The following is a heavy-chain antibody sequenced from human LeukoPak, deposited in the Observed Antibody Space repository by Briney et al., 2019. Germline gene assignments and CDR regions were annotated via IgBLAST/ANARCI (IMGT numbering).Heavy chain of an antibody. Sequence: GGSLRLSCAASGFTSINYAMNWVRQAPGKGLEWVSVLIGSSGSTHYADSVKGRFTLSRDTSKNTVFLQMNSLRAEDTAIYYCAKGAYDYIEMGYFDSWGQGRLVTVSS. CDR1: GFTSINYA. V-gene: IGHV3-23*01. J-gene: IGHJ4*02. CDR2: LIGSSGST. D-gene: IGHD5-12*01. CDR3: AKGAYDYIEMGYFDS.